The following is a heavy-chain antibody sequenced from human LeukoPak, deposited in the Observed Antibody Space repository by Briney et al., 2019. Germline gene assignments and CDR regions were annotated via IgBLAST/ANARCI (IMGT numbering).Heavy chain of an antibody. CDR3: ARLTWYHWFDP. CDR1: GGXVSSGSYY. Sequence: SETLSLTCTVSGGXVSSGSYYWNWIRQPPGKGLEWIGYIYSSGSTNYSPSLKSRVTISLDTSKNQFSLRLSSVTAADTAVYYCARLTWYHWFDPWGQGTLVTVSS. J-gene: IGHJ5*02. D-gene: IGHD6-13*01. V-gene: IGHV4-61*01. CDR2: IYSSGST.